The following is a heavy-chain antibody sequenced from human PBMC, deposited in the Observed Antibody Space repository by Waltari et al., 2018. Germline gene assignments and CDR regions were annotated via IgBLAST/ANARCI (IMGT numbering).Heavy chain of an antibody. CDR1: GFTFRSYE. V-gene: IGHV3-48*03. D-gene: IGHD5-18*01. CDR3: ASSSYDYDY. Sequence: EVQLVESGGGLVQPGGSLRLSCAASGFTFRSYEMNWVRQAPGKGLEWVSYISSSGSTIYYADSVKGRFTISRDNAKNSLYLQMNSLRAEDTAVYYCASSSYDYDYWGQGTLVTVSS. CDR2: ISSSGSTI. J-gene: IGHJ4*02.